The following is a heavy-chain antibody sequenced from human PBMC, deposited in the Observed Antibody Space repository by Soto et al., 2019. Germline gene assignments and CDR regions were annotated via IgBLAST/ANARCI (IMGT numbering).Heavy chain of an antibody. J-gene: IGHJ4*02. D-gene: IGHD3-22*01. V-gene: IGHV4-30-4*01. CDR3: ARDFNDSSGYYFDY. CDR1: GGSISSGDYY. Sequence: PSETLSLTCTVSGGSISSGDYYWSWIRQPPGKGLEWNGYIYFSGSTFYNPSLKSRVTLSVDTSKNQFSLKLSSVAAADTAVYYCARDFNDSSGYYFDYWGQGTLVTVSS. CDR2: IYFSGST.